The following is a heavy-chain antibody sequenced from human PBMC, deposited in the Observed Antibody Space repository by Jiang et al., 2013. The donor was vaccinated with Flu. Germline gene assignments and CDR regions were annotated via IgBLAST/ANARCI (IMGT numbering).Heavy chain of an antibody. CDR2: IYWDDDK. V-gene: IGHV2-5*02. D-gene: IGHD5-12*01. Sequence: TQTLTLTAPSLGSHSALVEWVWAGSVSPRKALEWLALIYWDDDKRYSPSLKSRLTITKDTSKNQVVLTMTNMDPVDTATYYCAHKDVSSGYDHYYFDYWGQGTLVTVSS. CDR3: AHKDVSSGYDHYYFDY. J-gene: IGHJ4*02. CDR1: GSHSALVEWV.